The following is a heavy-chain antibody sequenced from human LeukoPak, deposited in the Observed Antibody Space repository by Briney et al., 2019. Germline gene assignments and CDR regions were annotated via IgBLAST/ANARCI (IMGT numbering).Heavy chain of an antibody. Sequence: PSETLSLTCTVSGGSISSGDNYWSWIRQPPGKGREGIGYIYYSGSTYYNPSLKSRVTISVDTSKNQFSLKLSSVTAADTAVYYCARYTVVPVFDYWGQGTLVTVSS. CDR2: IYYSGST. J-gene: IGHJ4*02. CDR3: ARYTVVPVFDY. D-gene: IGHD2-2*01. CDR1: GGSISSGDNY. V-gene: IGHV4-30-4*08.